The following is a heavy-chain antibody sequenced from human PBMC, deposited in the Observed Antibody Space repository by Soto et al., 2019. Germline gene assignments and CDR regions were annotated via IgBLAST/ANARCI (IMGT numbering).Heavy chain of an antibody. CDR1: GGSFSGYY. V-gene: IGHV4-59*10. CDR2: VYSSGGT. CDR3: ARGQRFSDWFDP. J-gene: IGHJ5*02. Sequence: SETLSLTCAVYGGSFSGYYWTWIRQPAGKPLEWIGRVYSSGGTHYNPSLKSRVTISLDTSKNQFSLRLNSVTAADTALYYCARGQRFSDWFDPWGQGTLVTVSS. D-gene: IGHD3-3*01.